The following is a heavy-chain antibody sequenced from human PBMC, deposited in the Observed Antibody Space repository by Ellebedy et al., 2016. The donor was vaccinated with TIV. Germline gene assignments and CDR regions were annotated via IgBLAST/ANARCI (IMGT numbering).Heavy chain of an antibody. V-gene: IGHV3-11*04. Sequence: PGGSLRLSCAAFGFTFSDYAMSWVRQAPGKGLEWVSYISSGGSTMKYADSAKGRFTISRDNADNPLYLQMNSLRADDTAVYYCARDRTGVLDIWGQGTMVTVSS. J-gene: IGHJ3*02. CDR1: GFTFSDYA. D-gene: IGHD3-10*01. CDR3: ARDRTGVLDI. CDR2: ISSGGSTM.